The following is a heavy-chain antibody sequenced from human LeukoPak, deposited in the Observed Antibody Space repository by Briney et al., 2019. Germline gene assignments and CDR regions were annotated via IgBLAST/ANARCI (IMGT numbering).Heavy chain of an antibody. CDR3: ARWAPNCSGGSCYGVS. CDR1: GGSISSYY. J-gene: IGHJ4*02. V-gene: IGHV4-59*01. D-gene: IGHD2-15*01. Sequence: SETLSLTCTVSGGSISSYYWSWIRQPPGKGLEWIGYIYYSGSTNYNPSLKSRVTISVDTSKNQFSLKLSSVTAADTAVYYCARWAPNCSGGSCYGVSWGQGTLVTVSS. CDR2: IYYSGST.